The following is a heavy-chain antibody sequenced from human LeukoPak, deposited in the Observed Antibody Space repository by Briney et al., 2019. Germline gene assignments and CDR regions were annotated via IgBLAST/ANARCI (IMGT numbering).Heavy chain of an antibody. Sequence: GESLKISCKGSGFSFTNYWIAWVRQMPRKGLEWMGVIYPGDSDTRYSPSFQGQVTISADKSISTAYLQWSSLQASDTAMYYCARRDCGGDCYSDYWGQGTLVTVSS. CDR3: ARRDCGGDCYSDY. CDR1: GFSFTNYW. CDR2: IYPGDSDT. D-gene: IGHD2-21*02. V-gene: IGHV5-51*01. J-gene: IGHJ4*02.